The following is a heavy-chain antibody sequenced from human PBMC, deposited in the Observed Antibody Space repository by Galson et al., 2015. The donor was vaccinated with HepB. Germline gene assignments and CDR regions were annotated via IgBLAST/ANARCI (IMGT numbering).Heavy chain of an antibody. V-gene: IGHV4-34*01. CDR2: INHSGST. J-gene: IGHJ3*02. CDR3: ARVVPTITMIVVEHAFDI. CDR1: GGSFSGYY. Sequence: DTLSLTFAVDGGSFSGYYWSWIRQPPGKGLEWIGEINHSGSTNYNPSLKSRVTISVDTSKNQFSLKLSSVTAADTAVYYCARVVPTITMIVVEHAFDIWGQGTMVTVSS. D-gene: IGHD3-22*01.